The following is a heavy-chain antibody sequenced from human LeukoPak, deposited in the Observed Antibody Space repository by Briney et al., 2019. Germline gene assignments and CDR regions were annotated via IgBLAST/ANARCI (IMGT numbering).Heavy chain of an antibody. V-gene: IGHV3-48*03. J-gene: IGHJ4*02. D-gene: IGHD3-3*01. CDR2: ISSSGSTI. CDR3: ARENTIFGVVTGYYFDY. Sequence: HPGGSLRLSCAASGFTFSSYEMNWVRQAPGKGLEWVSHISSSGSTIYYADSVKGRFTISRDNAKNSLYLQMNSLRAEDTAVYYCARENTIFGVVTGYYFDYWGQGTLVTVSS. CDR1: GFTFSSYE.